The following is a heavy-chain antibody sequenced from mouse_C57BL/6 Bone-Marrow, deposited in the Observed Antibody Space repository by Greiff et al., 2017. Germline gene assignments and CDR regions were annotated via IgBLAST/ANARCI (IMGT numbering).Heavy chain of an antibody. D-gene: IGHD2-2*01. V-gene: IGHV1-69*01. CDR3: ARYGDDGGDY. CDR1: GYTFTSYW. CDR2: IDPSDSYT. Sequence: QVQLQQPGAELVMPGASVKLSCKASGYTFTSYWMHWVKQRPGQGLEWIGEIDPSDSYTNYNQKFKGKSTLTVDKSSRTAYMQLSSLTSEDSAVYYGARYGDDGGDYWGQGTTRTVSS. J-gene: IGHJ2*01.